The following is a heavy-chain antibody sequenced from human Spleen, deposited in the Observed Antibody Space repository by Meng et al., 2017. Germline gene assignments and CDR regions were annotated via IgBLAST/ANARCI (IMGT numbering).Heavy chain of an antibody. V-gene: IGHV3-49*03. CDR2: IRSKAYGGTT. CDR3: TRVVGYYYEDGVGDNNWFDP. D-gene: IGHD3-22*01. Sequence: GGLLRSPCTAPGFTSVDYTMSWFRQAPGKGLVWAGFIRSKAYGGTTEYAASVKGRFTISRDDSKSIAYLQMNRLKTDDIAVYYCTRVVGYYYEDGVGDNNWFDPWGQGTLVTVSS. CDR1: GFTSVDYT. J-gene: IGHJ5*02.